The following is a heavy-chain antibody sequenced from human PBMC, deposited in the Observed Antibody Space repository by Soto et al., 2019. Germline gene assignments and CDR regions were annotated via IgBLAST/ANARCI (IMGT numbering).Heavy chain of an antibody. CDR1: GASINSYC. V-gene: IGHV4-59*01. D-gene: IGHD3-10*01. J-gene: IGHJ6*02. Sequence: PSETLSLTCTVSGASINSYCWSWIRQPPGKGLEWIGYMYYSGTTDYNPSLKSRVTISGDTSKNQFSLKVSSVTAADTAVYYCARVYGSGSFRYFSYYGMDVWGQGTTVTVSS. CDR3: ARVYGSGSFRYFSYYGMDV. CDR2: MYYSGTT.